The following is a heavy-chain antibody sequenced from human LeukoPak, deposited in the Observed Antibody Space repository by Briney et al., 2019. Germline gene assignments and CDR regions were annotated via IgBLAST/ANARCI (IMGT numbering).Heavy chain of an antibody. Sequence: PSETLSLTCTVSGGSISSSSYYWGWIRQPPGKGLEWIGSIYYSGSTYYNPSLKSRVTISVDTSKNQFSLKLSSVTAADTAVYYCAREATPEFDWFDPWGQGTLVTVSS. J-gene: IGHJ5*02. CDR2: IYYSGST. CDR1: GGSISSSSYY. V-gene: IGHV4-39*02. D-gene: IGHD3-10*01. CDR3: AREATPEFDWFDP.